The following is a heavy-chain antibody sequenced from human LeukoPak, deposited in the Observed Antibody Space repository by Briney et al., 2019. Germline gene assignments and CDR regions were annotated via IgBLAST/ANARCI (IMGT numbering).Heavy chain of an antibody. V-gene: IGHV3-21*01. CDR2: ISSSSSYI. D-gene: IGHD4/OR15-4a*01. Sequence: GGSLRLSCAASGFTFSSYSMNWVRQALGKGLEWVSSISSSSSYIYYADSVKGRFTISRDNAKNSLYLQMNSLRADDTAVYFCAKDLSGHWCIDYWGQGTLVTVSS. CDR3: AKDLSGHWCIDY. J-gene: IGHJ4*02. CDR1: GFTFSSYS.